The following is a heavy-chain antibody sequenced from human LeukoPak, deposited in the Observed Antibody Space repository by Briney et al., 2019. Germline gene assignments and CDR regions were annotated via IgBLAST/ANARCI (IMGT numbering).Heavy chain of an antibody. CDR1: GFTVSSNY. J-gene: IGHJ4*02. CDR2: IYNGGST. Sequence: GASLRLSCAASGFTVSSNYMSWVRQAPGKGLEWVSVIYNGGSTKYADSVKGRFTISRDNSENTLYLQMNSLRDEDTAVYFCARASQWLAFDYWGQGTLVTVSS. CDR3: ARASQWLAFDY. D-gene: IGHD6-19*01. V-gene: IGHV3-66*01.